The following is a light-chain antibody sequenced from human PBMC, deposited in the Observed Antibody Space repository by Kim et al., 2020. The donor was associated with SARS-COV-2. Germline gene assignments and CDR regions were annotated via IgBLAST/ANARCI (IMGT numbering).Light chain of an antibody. V-gene: IGLV4-69*01. CDR3: QTWGTGIEV. J-gene: IGLJ3*02. CDR2: VNKDGRH. Sequence: ATVKITCTMPSGNSSDAIEWHQEQPGKGTRFMMKVNKDGRHRKGDGIPDRFTGSSSGAERYLTISSLLSEDEADYYCQTWGTGIEVFGGGTQLTVL. CDR1: SGNSSDA.